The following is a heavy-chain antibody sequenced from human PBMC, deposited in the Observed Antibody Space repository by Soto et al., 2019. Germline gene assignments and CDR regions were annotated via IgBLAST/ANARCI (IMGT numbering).Heavy chain of an antibody. CDR2: IIPIFGTA. V-gene: IGHV1-69*12. CDR1: GGTFSSYA. J-gene: IGHJ4*02. D-gene: IGHD2-21*02. Sequence: QVQLVQSGAEVKKPGSSVKVSCKASGGTFSSYAISWVRQAPGQGLEWMRGIIPIFGTANYAQKFQGRVTITADESTSTAYMELSSLRSEDTAVYYCARELAYCGGDCYSPFDYWGQGTLVTVSS. CDR3: ARELAYCGGDCYSPFDY.